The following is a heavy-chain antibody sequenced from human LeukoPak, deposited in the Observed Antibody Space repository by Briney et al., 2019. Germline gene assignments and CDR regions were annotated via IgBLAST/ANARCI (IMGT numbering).Heavy chain of an antibody. V-gene: IGHV3-9*01. CDR1: GFIFNNYA. Sequence: GGSLRLSCAGSGFIFNNYAMHWVRQPPGKGLEWVSGISWNSGSIDYADSVKGRFTISRDNAKNPLYLQMNSLRVEDTAFYYCAKDNRRHYTSGPNPDSLHWGQGALVTVSS. CDR3: AKDNRRHYTSGPNPDSLH. J-gene: IGHJ4*02. D-gene: IGHD6-19*01. CDR2: ISWNSGSI.